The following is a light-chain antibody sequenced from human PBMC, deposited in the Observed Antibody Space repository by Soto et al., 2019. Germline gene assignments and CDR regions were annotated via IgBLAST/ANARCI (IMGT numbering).Light chain of an antibody. CDR3: QQSYSTPPDT. CDR1: QSISNR. V-gene: IGKV1-39*01. J-gene: IGKJ2*01. CDR2: TAS. Sequence: DIQMTQSPSSLSASVGDRVTITCRASQSISNRLNWYQQKPGKAPKLLIYTASTLQTGVPSRFIGSGSGTDFTLTISSLQPEDSATYYCQQSYSTPPDTFGQGTKLVIK.